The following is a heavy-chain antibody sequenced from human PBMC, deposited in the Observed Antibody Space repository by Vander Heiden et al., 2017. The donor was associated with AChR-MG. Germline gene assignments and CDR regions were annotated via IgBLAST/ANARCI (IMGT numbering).Heavy chain of an antibody. V-gene: IGHV3-15*02. CDR3: TTDRTQSPVDS. Sequence: EVQLVESGGALVKPGGPLRLSCVASGFPFSSAWMSWVRQAPGKGLEWVGHIKSKAHGGTTDYSAPVKGRFTISRDDSQSTLYLQLNSLKIEDTAVYHCTTDRTQSPVDSWGQGTLVTVSS. CDR1: GFPFSSAW. J-gene: IGHJ4*02. CDR2: IKSKAHGGTT.